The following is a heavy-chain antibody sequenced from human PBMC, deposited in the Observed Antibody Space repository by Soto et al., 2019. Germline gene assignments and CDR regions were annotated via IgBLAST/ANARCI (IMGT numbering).Heavy chain of an antibody. Sequence: ASVKVSCKASGYTFTSYGISWVRQAPGQGLEWMGWINAYNGNTNYAQKLQGRVTMTTDTSTSTAYMELSGLRSEDTAVYYCARGPDYAGYFDYWGQGTLVTVSS. D-gene: IGHD4-17*01. CDR3: ARGPDYAGYFDY. CDR2: INAYNGNT. V-gene: IGHV1-18*01. CDR1: GYTFTSYG. J-gene: IGHJ4*02.